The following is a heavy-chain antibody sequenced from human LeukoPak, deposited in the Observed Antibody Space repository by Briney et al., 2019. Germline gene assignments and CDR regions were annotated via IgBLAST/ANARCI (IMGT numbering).Heavy chain of an antibody. CDR3: ARKLAPVFDY. CDR2: INQDESEK. CDR1: GFTFSSYW. J-gene: IGHJ4*02. D-gene: IGHD2-2*01. V-gene: IGHV3-7*03. Sequence: PGGSLRLSCAASGFTFSSYWMSWVRQAPGKGLEWVANINQDESEKYCVDSVKGRFTISRDNAKKSLFLQMNSLRAEDTAVYYCARKLAPVFDYWGQGTLVTVSS.